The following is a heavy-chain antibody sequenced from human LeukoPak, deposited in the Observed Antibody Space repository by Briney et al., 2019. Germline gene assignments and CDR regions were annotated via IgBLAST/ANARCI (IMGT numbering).Heavy chain of an antibody. CDR3: ARDSVEMASIYYFDH. CDR1: GYSISTNYY. Sequence: SETLPLTCIVSGYSISTNYYWGWIRQPPGKGLEWIGSIHHSGSTFYNPSLKSRVTISIDTSKNQFSLKLTSVTAADTAVYYCARDSVEMASIYYFDHWGQGTLVTVSS. D-gene: IGHD5-24*01. V-gene: IGHV4-38-2*02. CDR2: IHHSGST. J-gene: IGHJ4*02.